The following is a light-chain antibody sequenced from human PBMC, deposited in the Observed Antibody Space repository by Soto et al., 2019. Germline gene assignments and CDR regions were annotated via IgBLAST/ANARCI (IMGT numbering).Light chain of an antibody. CDR2: DDN. V-gene: IGLV1-51*01. J-gene: IGLJ1*01. Sequence: QSVLTQPPSVFAAPGQKVTISCSGSSSNIGGNSVSWYQQLPGTAPNLLIYDDNKRPSGIPDRFSGSKSGTSATLGITGFQTGDEADYYCGSWDSSLSAYVFGTGTKVTVL. CDR3: GSWDSSLSAYV. CDR1: SSNIGGNS.